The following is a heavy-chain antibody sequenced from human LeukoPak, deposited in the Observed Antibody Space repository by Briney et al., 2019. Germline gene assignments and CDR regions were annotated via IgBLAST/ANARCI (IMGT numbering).Heavy chain of an antibody. CDR3: ARGMATGDDY. D-gene: IGHD5-24*01. CDR2: IFSSGST. V-gene: IGHV4-4*07. CDR1: GGSISSYY. Sequence: SETLSLTCTVSGGSISSYYWSWIRQPAGKGLEWIGRIFSSGSTDYNPSLKSRVTMSVDTSKNQFSLKLSSVTAADTAVYYCARGMATGDDYWGQGTLVTVSS. J-gene: IGHJ4*02.